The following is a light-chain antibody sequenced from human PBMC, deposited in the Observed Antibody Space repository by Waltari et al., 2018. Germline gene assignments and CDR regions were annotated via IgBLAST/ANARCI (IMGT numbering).Light chain of an antibody. Sequence: QAVVPQEPSLTVSPGGTVTLTCGSSTRAVTSGHYPHWFQQKPGHAPRTLIYDPIHKHSWAPDRFSGSLLGGKAALTLSDAQPEDEAEYYCMLSYSGARKVFGGGTKLTVL. CDR3: MLSYSGARKV. V-gene: IGLV7-46*01. CDR1: TRAVTSGHY. CDR2: DPI. J-gene: IGLJ2*01.